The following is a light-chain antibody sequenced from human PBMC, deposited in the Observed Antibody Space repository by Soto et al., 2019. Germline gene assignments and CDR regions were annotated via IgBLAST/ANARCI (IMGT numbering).Light chain of an antibody. CDR3: QKYDSAPRT. CDR1: QDISNY. V-gene: IGKV1-27*01. J-gene: IGKJ1*01. CDR2: TAS. Sequence: DIQMTQSPSSLSASVGDRVTITCRASQDISNYLAWYQHKPGKIPRLLIYTASTLQSGVPSRFSGSASGTDFTLTISGLQPEDVATYYCQKYDSAPRTFGQGTTVEIK.